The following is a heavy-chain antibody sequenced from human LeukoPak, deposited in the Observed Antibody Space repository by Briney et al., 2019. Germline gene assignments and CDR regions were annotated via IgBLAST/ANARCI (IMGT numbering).Heavy chain of an antibody. J-gene: IGHJ4*02. CDR1: GGSVSSGSYY. D-gene: IGHD3-10*01. V-gene: IGHV4-61*01. CDR2: IYYSGST. CDR3: AREVSGYYGSGSYPDY. Sequence: SETLSLTCTVSGGSVSSGSYYWSWIRQPPGKGLEWIGYIYYSGSTNYNPSLKSRVTISVDTSKNQFSLKLSSLTAADTAVYYCAREVSGYYGSGSYPDYWGQGTLVTVSS.